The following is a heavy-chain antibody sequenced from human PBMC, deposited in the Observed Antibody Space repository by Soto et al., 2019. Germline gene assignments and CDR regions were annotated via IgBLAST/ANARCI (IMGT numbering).Heavy chain of an antibody. D-gene: IGHD6-13*01. CDR3: ARENSPPAAGTVWYFDL. V-gene: IGHV4-59*01. CDR1: GGSISSYY. Sequence: QVQLQESGPGLVKPSETLSLTCTVSGGSISSYYWSWIRQPPGKGLEWIGYIYYSGSTNYNPSLKSRVTISVDTSKNQFSLKLSSVTAADTAVYYCARENSPPAAGTVWYFDLWGRGTLVTVSS. J-gene: IGHJ2*01. CDR2: IYYSGST.